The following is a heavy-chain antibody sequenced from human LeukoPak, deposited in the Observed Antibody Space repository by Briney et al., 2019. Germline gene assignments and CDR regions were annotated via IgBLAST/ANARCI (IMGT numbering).Heavy chain of an antibody. J-gene: IGHJ4*02. D-gene: IGHD3-22*01. Sequence: GGSLRLSCAASGFTFSSYGMHWVRQAPGKGLEWVAVISYDGSNKYYADSVKGRFTISRDNSKNTLYLQMNSLRAEDTAVYYCAKRYYHDSSGYYYALGYWGQGTLVTVSS. CDR3: AKRYYHDSSGYYYALGY. V-gene: IGHV3-30*18. CDR1: GFTFSSYG. CDR2: ISYDGSNK.